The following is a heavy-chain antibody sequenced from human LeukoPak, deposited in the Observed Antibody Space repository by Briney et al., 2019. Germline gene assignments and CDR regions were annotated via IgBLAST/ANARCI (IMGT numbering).Heavy chain of an antibody. V-gene: IGHV3-30*02. Sequence: PGGSLRLSWAATGFTFRNYDMHSVRQATGKGLERVSFIWSDGNNRFYADSVKGRFTLSRDNSKNMLYLQMDTLRAEDTALYYCAKDPGASVSGFYMDVWGKGTTVIVSS. J-gene: IGHJ6*03. CDR1: GFTFRNYD. CDR2: IWSDGNNR. D-gene: IGHD2-8*02. CDR3: AKDPGASVSGFYMDV.